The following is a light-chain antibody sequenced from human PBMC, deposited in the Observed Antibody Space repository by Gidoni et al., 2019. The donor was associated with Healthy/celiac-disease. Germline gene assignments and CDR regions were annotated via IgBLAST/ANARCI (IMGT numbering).Light chain of an antibody. J-gene: IGKJ5*01. Sequence: DLQMTQSPSSLSASVGDRVTITCQASQDISNYLHWYQQKPGKAPKLLIYDASNLETGVPSRFSGSGSGTDFTFTISSLQPEDIATYYCQQYDNLPSTFGQGTRLEIK. CDR3: QQYDNLPST. CDR2: DAS. CDR1: QDISNY. V-gene: IGKV1-33*01.